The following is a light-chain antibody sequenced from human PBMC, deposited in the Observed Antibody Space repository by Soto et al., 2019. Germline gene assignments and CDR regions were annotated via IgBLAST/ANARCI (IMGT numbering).Light chain of an antibody. CDR3: QQSYSTWT. CDR1: QNIKNF. CDR2: AAS. V-gene: IGKV1-39*01. Sequence: DIQMTQSPSSLSASVGDRVTITCRASQNIKNFLNWYQHKPGKAPKVLIYAASSLQSGVPSRFSGSGSGTDFTLTISSLQPEDFATYYCQQSYSTWTFGQGTKVEIK. J-gene: IGKJ1*01.